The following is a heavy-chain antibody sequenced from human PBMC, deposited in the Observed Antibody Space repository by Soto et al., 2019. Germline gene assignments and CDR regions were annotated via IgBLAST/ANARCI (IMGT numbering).Heavy chain of an antibody. Sequence: PGGSLRLSCAASGFTFSSYAMSWVRQAPGKGLEWVSAISGSGGSTYYADSVKGRFTISRDNSKNTLYLQMNSLRAEDTAVYYCAREGRITIFGVVYPGPSKQDYFDYWGQGTLVTVSS. J-gene: IGHJ4*02. V-gene: IGHV3-23*01. D-gene: IGHD3-3*01. CDR1: GFTFSSYA. CDR2: ISGSGGST. CDR3: AREGRITIFGVVYPGPSKQDYFDY.